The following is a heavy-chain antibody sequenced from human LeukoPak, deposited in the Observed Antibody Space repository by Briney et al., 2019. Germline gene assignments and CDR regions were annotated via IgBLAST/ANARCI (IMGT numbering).Heavy chain of an antibody. CDR3: ARLWSTDCSGGTCPHQPNY. CDR2: INHSGST. D-gene: IGHD2-15*01. V-gene: IGHV4-34*01. Sequence: PSETLSLTCAVYGGSFSGYYWSWIRQPPGKGLEWIGEINHSGSTNYNPSLKSRVTISVDTSKNQSSLKLRSVTAADTAVYYCARLWSTDCSGGTCPHQPNYWGQGILVTVSS. CDR1: GGSFSGYY. J-gene: IGHJ4*02.